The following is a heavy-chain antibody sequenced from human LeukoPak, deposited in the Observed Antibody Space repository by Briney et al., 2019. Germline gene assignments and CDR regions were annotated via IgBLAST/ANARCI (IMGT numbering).Heavy chain of an antibody. Sequence: GGSLRLSCAASGFTFSDYYMSWIRQAPGKGLEWVSYISSIGTTIYYADSVKGRFTISRDNAKNSLYLQMNSLRAEDTAVYYCAREYSSSSSLRIDPWGQGTLVTVSS. V-gene: IGHV3-11*01. CDR2: ISSIGTTI. J-gene: IGHJ5*02. CDR3: AREYSSSSSLRIDP. CDR1: GFTFSDYY. D-gene: IGHD6-6*01.